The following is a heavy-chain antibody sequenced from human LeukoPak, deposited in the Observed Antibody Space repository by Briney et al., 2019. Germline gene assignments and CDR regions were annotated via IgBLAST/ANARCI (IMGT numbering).Heavy chain of an antibody. Sequence: PSETLSLTCTASGGSTRSYYWSWIRQPAEKGLEWIGRIYISGSTNYNPSLKSRVTMSVDTSKNQFSLKLSSVTAADTAVYYCARAPEFSSGWLLDYWGQGTLVTVSS. CDR3: ARAPEFSSGWLLDY. CDR1: GGSTRSYY. V-gene: IGHV4-4*07. J-gene: IGHJ4*02. D-gene: IGHD6-19*01. CDR2: IYISGST.